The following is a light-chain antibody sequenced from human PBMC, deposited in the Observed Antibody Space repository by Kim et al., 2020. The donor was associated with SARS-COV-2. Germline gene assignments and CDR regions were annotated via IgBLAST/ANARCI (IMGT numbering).Light chain of an antibody. CDR3: SSYATTRSYV. CDR1: SSDVGAYNY. CDR2: DVN. Sequence: SITNSCTGTSSDVGAYNYVSWYQHHPGKAPKLMIFDVNNRPSGLSNRFSGSKSGNTASLTISGLQAEDEADYYCSSYATTRSYVFGTGTKVTVL. J-gene: IGLJ1*01. V-gene: IGLV2-14*03.